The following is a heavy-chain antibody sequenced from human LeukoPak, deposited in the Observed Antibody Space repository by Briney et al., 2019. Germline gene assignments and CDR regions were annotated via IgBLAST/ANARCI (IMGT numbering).Heavy chain of an antibody. CDR2: INPNSGGT. V-gene: IGHV1-2*02. Sequence: ASVKVSCKASGYTFTSYGISWVRQAPGQGLEWMGWINPNSGGTNYAQKFQGRVTMTRDTSISTAYMELSRLRSDDTAVYYCARETGELLTVDYWGQGTLVTVSS. CDR3: ARETGELLTVDY. D-gene: IGHD1-26*01. J-gene: IGHJ4*02. CDR1: GYTFTSYG.